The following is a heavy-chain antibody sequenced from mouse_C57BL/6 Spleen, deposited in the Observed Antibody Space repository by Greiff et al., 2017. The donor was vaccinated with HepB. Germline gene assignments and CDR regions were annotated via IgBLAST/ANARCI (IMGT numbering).Heavy chain of an antibody. D-gene: IGHD5-1*01. CDR3: ARRSTSYAMDY. J-gene: IGHJ4*01. CDR1: GFTFSSYG. CDR2: ISSGGSYT. V-gene: IGHV5-6*02. Sequence: DVMLVESGGDLVKPGGSLKLSCAASGFTFSSYGMSWVRQTPDKRLEWVATISSGGSYTYYPDSVKGRFTISRDNAKNTLYLQMSSLKSEDTAMYYCARRSTSYAMDYWGQGTSVTVSS.